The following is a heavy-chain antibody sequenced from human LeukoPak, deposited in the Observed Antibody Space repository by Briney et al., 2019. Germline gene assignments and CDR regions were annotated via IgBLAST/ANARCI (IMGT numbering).Heavy chain of an antibody. V-gene: IGHV3-23*01. Sequence: GGSLRLSCSASGFTFSTNAMAWVRQAPGKGLEWVSAFGGTGGDINYADSVKGRFTISRDNSKVILYLQMNSLRAEDTAVYYCAKDILRWAFDYWGQGILVTVSS. J-gene: IGHJ4*02. D-gene: IGHD4-23*01. CDR3: AKDILRWAFDY. CDR2: FGGTGGDI. CDR1: GFTFSTNA.